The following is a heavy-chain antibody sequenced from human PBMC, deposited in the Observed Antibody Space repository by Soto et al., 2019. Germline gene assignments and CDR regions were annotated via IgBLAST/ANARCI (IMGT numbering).Heavy chain of an antibody. CDR2: IYYSGST. D-gene: IGHD6-6*01. CDR1: GGSISSYY. V-gene: IGHV4-59*08. CDR3: ARRYYSSSSPDYYYYMDV. Sequence: TSETLSLTCTVSGGSISSYYWSWIRQPPGKGLEWIGYIYYSGSTNYNPSLKSRVTISVDTSKNQFSLKLSSVTAADTAVYYCARRYYSSSSPDYYYYMDVWGKGTTVTVSS. J-gene: IGHJ6*03.